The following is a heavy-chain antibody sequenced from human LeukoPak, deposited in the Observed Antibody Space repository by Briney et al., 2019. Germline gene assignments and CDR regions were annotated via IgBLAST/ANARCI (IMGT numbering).Heavy chain of an antibody. Sequence: GGSLRLSCAASGFTFSSNSVNWVRQAPGKGLEWISHISTSSNNKYYADSVKGRFTISRDDAKKSLYLQMNSLRDEDTAVHYCARGSCSSTSCYGGVFDYWGQGTLVTVSS. CDR3: ARGSCSSTSCYGGVFDY. V-gene: IGHV3-48*02. J-gene: IGHJ4*02. CDR1: GFTFSSNS. D-gene: IGHD2-2*01. CDR2: ISTSSNNK.